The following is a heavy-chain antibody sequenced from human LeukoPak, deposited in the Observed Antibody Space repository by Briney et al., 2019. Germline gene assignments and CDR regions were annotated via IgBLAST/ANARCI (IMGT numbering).Heavy chain of an antibody. Sequence: GGSPRLSCAASGFTFSDYSMNWVRQAPGKGLEWASSISSSSSYIFYADSVRGRFSISRDNAKNSLYLQMNSLKPEDTAVYYCARVAEAAAFDSWGQGTLVTVSS. J-gene: IGHJ4*02. CDR1: GFTFSDYS. D-gene: IGHD6-13*01. CDR3: ARVAEAAAFDS. V-gene: IGHV3-21*01. CDR2: ISSSSSYI.